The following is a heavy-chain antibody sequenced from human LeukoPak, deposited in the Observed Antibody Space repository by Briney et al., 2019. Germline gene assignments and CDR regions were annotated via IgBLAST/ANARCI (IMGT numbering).Heavy chain of an antibody. CDR1: GFTLTSYS. CDR2: ISSSSTII. D-gene: IGHD1-26*01. CDR3: AREGGYQDAFDI. J-gene: IGHJ3*02. Sequence: GGSLRLSCAAFGFTLTSYSMNWVRQAPGKGLEWVSYISSSSTIIYYADSVKGRFTISRDNAKNSLYLQMNSLRDEDTAVYYCAREGGYQDAFDIWGQGTMVTVSS. V-gene: IGHV3-48*02.